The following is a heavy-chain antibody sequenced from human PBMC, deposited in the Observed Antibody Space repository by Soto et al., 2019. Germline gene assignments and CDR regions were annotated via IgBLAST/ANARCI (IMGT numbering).Heavy chain of an antibody. CDR1: GFTLSGYA. CDR3: GSDQATGRSWVALDI. V-gene: IGHV3-48*02. D-gene: IGHD2-15*01. Sequence: VQLVESGGGLVQPGGSLRLSCAASGFTLSGYAMKWVRQAPGKGLEWVAFISTSGKSISYAYSVMGRFTISKDIAKNSLNLQMNRLRNQGTAVYYCGSDQATGRSWVALDIWGQGTLVTV. CDR2: ISTSGKSI. J-gene: IGHJ4*02.